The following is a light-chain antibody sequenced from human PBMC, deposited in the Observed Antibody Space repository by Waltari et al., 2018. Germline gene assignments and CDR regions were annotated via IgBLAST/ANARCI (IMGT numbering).Light chain of an antibody. J-gene: IGLJ3*02. CDR1: SSDIGGYNY. Sequence: QSALTQPASVSGSPGQSITISCTGTSSDIGGYNYVSWYQQHPGKAPQLMIYEGSYRPAGISNRLSGSKSGNTASLTIAGRRSEDEADYYCSSYTGSSLVFGGGTKLTVL. CDR2: EGS. V-gene: IGLV2-14*01. CDR3: SSYTGSSLV.